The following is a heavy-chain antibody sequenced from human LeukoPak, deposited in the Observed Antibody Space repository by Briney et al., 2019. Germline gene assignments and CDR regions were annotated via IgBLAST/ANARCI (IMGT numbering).Heavy chain of an antibody. V-gene: IGHV1-69*13. CDR3: ASRSGSYYDSSGLNWFDP. J-gene: IGHJ5*02. CDR2: IIPIFGTA. D-gene: IGHD3-22*01. CDR1: GGTFSSYA. Sequence: SVKVSCMASGGTFSSYAISWVRQAPGQGLEWMGGIIPIFGTANYAQKFQGRVTITADESTCTAYMELSSLRSEDTAVYYCASRSGSYYDSSGLNWFDPWGQGTLVTVSS.